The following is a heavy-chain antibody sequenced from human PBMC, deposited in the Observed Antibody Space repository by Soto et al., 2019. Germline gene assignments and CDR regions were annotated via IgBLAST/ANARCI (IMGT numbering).Heavy chain of an antibody. Sequence: SETLSLTCTVSGGSISSYHWSWIRQPPGKGLEWIGYIYYSGSTNYNPSLKSRVTISVGTSKNQFSLKLSSVTAADTAVYYCARSAISTIIQHWGQGTLVTVSS. CDR2: IYYSGST. CDR1: GGSISSYH. V-gene: IGHV4-59*01. CDR3: ARSAISTIIQH. D-gene: IGHD3-3*01. J-gene: IGHJ1*01.